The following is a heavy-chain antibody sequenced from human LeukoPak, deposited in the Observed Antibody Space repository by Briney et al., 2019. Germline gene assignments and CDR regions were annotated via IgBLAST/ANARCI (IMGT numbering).Heavy chain of an antibody. V-gene: IGHV4-39*01. CDR1: GGSISSSSYY. J-gene: IGHJ5*02. D-gene: IGHD3-10*01. CDR2: IYYSGST. Sequence: SETLSLTCTVSGGSISSSSYYWGWIRQPPGKGLKWIGSIYYSGSTYYNPSLKSRVTISVDTSKNQFSLKLNSVTAADTAVYYCARQADYGLFDPWGQGTLVTVSS. CDR3: ARQADYGLFDP.